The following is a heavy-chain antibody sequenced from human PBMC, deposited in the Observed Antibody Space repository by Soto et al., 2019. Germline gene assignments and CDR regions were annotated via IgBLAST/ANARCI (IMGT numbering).Heavy chain of an antibody. Sequence: PSETLSLTCTVSGCSISSYYWSWIRQPPGKGLEWIGYIYYSGSTNYNPSLKSRVTISVDTSKNQFSLKLSSVTAADTAVYYCARDRSSGWYGNNWFDPWGQGALVTVS. D-gene: IGHD6-19*01. CDR1: GCSISSYY. CDR3: ARDRSSGWYGNNWFDP. V-gene: IGHV4-59*01. J-gene: IGHJ5*02. CDR2: IYYSGST.